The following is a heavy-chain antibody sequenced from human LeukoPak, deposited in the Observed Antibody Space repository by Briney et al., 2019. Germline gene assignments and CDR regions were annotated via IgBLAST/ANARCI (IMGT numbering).Heavy chain of an antibody. CDR2: MNPNSGNT. J-gene: IGHJ4*02. V-gene: IGHV1-8*01. CDR1: GYTFTSYD. Sequence: ASVKVSCKASGYTFTSYDINWVRQATGQGLEWMGWMNPNSGNTGYAQKFQGRVTMTRNTSISTAYMELSSLRSEDTAVYYCARLYSGDDFWSGYSFDYWGQGTLVTVSS. D-gene: IGHD3-3*01. CDR3: ARLYSGDDFWSGYSFDY.